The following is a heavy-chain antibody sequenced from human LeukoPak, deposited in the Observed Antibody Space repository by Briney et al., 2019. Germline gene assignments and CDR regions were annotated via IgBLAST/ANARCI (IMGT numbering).Heavy chain of an antibody. Sequence: ASVKVSCKGSGYTFRIYDITWVRQAPGQGLQWMGWISDYNGKTKYAPEFQGRVTLTTDTSTNTAYMELRSLRVDDTAVYFCARAMAVGAFTFDYWGQGTLVTVSS. CDR3: ARAMAVGAFTFDY. CDR1: GYTFRIYD. J-gene: IGHJ4*02. V-gene: IGHV1-18*01. D-gene: IGHD1-26*01. CDR2: ISDYNGKT.